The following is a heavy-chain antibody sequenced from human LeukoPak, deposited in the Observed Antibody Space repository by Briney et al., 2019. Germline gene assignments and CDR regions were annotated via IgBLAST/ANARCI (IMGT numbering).Heavy chain of an antibody. Sequence: ASVRVSCKTSGYTFTRYYLHWVRQAPGQRPEWMGIIDPDSGGTHYGQKFQGRVTVTRDTSITTVYMELSGLTSDDTAVYYCARVPGPYATSRFDFWGQGTLVTVSS. CDR3: ARVPGPYATSRFDF. V-gene: IGHV1-2*02. D-gene: IGHD2-2*01. CDR2: IDPDSGGT. CDR1: GYTFTRYY. J-gene: IGHJ4*02.